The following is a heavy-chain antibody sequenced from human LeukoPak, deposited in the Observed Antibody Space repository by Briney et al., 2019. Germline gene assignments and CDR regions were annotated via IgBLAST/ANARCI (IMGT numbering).Heavy chain of an antibody. Sequence: GGSLRLSCAASGFTFTIFGMTWVRQAPGKGLEWISFISGSGGDTYYADSVKGRFTISRHNSKNTLYLQMNSLRAEDTAVYYCARDVGHYDSSRDYYYGMDVWGQGTTVTVSS. CDR1: GFTFTIFG. V-gene: IGHV3-23*01. CDR3: ARDVGHYDSSRDYYYGMDV. J-gene: IGHJ6*02. D-gene: IGHD3-3*01. CDR2: ISGSGGDT.